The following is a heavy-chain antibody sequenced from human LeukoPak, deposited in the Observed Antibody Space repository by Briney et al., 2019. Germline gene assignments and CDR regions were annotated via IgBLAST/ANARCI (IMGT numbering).Heavy chain of an antibody. CDR2: ISYDGSNK. CDR3: AGDRGAAAYYFDY. Sequence: GRSLRLSCAASGFTFSSYAMHWVRQAPGKGLEWVAVISYDGSNKYYADSVKGRFTISRDNSKNTLYLQMNSLRAEDTAVYYCAGDRGAAAYYFDYWGQGTLVTVSS. V-gene: IGHV3-30*04. D-gene: IGHD6-13*01. J-gene: IGHJ4*02. CDR1: GFTFSSYA.